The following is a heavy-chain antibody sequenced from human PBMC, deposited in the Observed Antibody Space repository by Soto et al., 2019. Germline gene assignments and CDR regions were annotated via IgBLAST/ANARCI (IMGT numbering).Heavy chain of an antibody. Sequence: EVQLLESGGGLVQPGGSLRLSCAASGFTFSNYAMTWVRQTPGKGLEWVSTIVGSGGSTYYADYVKGRFTISRDNSQKTLYLQLNSLRGEDTAKYYCAKDRTTMYDGFDICGQGTMVTVSS. J-gene: IGHJ3*02. D-gene: IGHD1-1*01. CDR3: AKDRTTMYDGFDI. CDR2: IVGSGGST. CDR1: GFTFSNYA. V-gene: IGHV3-23*01.